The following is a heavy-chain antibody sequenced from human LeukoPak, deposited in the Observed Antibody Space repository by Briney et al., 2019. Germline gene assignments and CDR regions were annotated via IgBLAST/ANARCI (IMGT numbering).Heavy chain of an antibody. CDR1: GFTFSSYD. Sequence: GGSLRLSCSASGFTFSSYDMHWVRHATGKGLEWVSAIGTAGDTYYPGSVKGRFTISRENAKHSLYLQMNSLRAGDTAVYYCARVGAVGDFDYWGQGTLVTVSS. CDR3: ARVGAVGDFDY. CDR2: IGTAGDT. V-gene: IGHV3-13*01. D-gene: IGHD1-26*01. J-gene: IGHJ4*02.